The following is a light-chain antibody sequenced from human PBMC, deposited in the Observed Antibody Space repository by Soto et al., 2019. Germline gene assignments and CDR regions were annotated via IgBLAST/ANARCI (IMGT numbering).Light chain of an antibody. V-gene: IGKV1-5*03. J-gene: IGKJ1*01. CDR3: QQYNSYSRK. Sequence: EIQMPASRCTLSASVGDRVNITCLASQSISSWLAWYQQKPGKAPKLLIYKASSLESGVPSRFSGSGSGTEFTLTISSLQPDDFATYYCQQYNSYSRKCGQGTKGDIK. CDR2: KAS. CDR1: QSISSW.